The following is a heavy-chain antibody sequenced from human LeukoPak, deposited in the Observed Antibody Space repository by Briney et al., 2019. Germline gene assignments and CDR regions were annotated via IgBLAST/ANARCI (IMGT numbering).Heavy chain of an antibody. J-gene: IGHJ4*02. D-gene: IGHD6-19*01. CDR3: ARRSGVAVAGAFDY. V-gene: IGHV3-23*01. CDR2: ISGSGSGGST. CDR1: GFTFSSSA. Sequence: GGSLRLSCAASGFTFSSSAMSWVRQAPGKGLEWVSSISGSGSGGSTYYADSVKGRFTISRDNSKNTLYLQMNSLRAEDTAVYFCARRSGVAVAGAFDYWGQGTLVTVSS.